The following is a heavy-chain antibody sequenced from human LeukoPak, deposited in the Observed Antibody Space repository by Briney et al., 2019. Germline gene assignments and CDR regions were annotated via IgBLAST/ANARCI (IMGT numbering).Heavy chain of an antibody. Sequence: ASVKVSFKASGGTFSSYAINWVRQAPGQGLEWMGRIIPIFGTANYAQKFQGRVTITADKSTSTAYMELSSLRSEDTAVYYCARDPAPYYDILTGLDYWGQGTLVTVSS. CDR2: IIPIFGTA. CDR1: GGTFSSYA. CDR3: ARDPAPYYDILTGLDY. J-gene: IGHJ4*02. D-gene: IGHD3-9*01. V-gene: IGHV1-69*06.